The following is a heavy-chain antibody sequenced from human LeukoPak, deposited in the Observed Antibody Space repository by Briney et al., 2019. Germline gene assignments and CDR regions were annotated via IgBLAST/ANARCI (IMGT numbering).Heavy chain of an antibody. V-gene: IGHV3-48*03. Sequence: GGSLRLSCAASGFTFSSYEMNWVRQAPGKGLEWVSYISSSGSTIYYADSVKGRFTISRDNAKNSLYLQMNSLRAEDTAVYYCARDGGFWSGYYRYYYYGMDVWGQGTTVTVSS. CDR3: ARDGGFWSGYYRYYYYGMDV. J-gene: IGHJ6*02. CDR2: ISSSGSTI. D-gene: IGHD3-3*01. CDR1: GFTFSSYE.